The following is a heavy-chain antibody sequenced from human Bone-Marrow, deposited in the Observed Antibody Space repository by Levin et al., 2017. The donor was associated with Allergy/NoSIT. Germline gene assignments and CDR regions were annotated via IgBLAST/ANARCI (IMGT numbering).Heavy chain of an antibody. V-gene: IGHV4-59*11. J-gene: IGHJ3*02. CDR2: IYYTGTT. CDR1: GGSISNHY. CDR3: ARKGSYYDHGFDM. D-gene: IGHD1-26*01. Sequence: KAGGSLRLSCSISGGSISNHYWGWIRQPPGKGLEWIGYIYYTGTTNYNPSLKSRVTISVDTSQNHVSLKLNSMTAADTAVYYCARKGSYYDHGFDMWGQGTMVIASS.